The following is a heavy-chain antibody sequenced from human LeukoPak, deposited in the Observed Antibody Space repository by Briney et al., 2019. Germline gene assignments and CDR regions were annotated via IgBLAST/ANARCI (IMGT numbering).Heavy chain of an antibody. V-gene: IGHV3-30*04. D-gene: IGHD6-19*01. CDR1: GFTFSSYA. Sequence: GGSLRLSCAASGFTFSSYAMHWVRQAPGKGLEWVAVISYDGSNKYYADSVKGRFTISRDNSKNTLYLQMNSLRAEDTAVYYCERALYSSGWFGADDYYYYGMDVWGQGTTVTVSS. CDR3: ERALYSSGWFGADDYYYYGMDV. J-gene: IGHJ6*02. CDR2: ISYDGSNK.